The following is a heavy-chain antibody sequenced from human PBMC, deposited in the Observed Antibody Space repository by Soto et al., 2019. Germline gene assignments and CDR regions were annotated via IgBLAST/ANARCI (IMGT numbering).Heavy chain of an antibody. J-gene: IGHJ3*01. D-gene: IGHD2-15*01. CDR2: INPGGGST. Sequence: QVQLVQSGTEVKEPRASVKVSCKASGYTISRYYMHWVRQAPGQGLERMGIINPGGGSTSYAQKCQTRVTMTRDTSTRTIYLDLSSLRSEDTAAYYCATYCSGGSCPPGPWNWRQGTMVTVSS. CDR1: GYTISRYY. CDR3: ATYCSGGSCPPGPWN. V-gene: IGHV1-46*03.